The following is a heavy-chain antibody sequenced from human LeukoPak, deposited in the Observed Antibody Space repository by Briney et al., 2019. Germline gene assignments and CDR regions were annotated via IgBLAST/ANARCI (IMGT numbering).Heavy chain of an antibody. V-gene: IGHV3-30-3*02. CDR2: ISFDGRQK. D-gene: IGHD2-8*01. CDR1: GFIFSSYA. Sequence: PGRSLRLSCTAPGFIFSSYAMHLVRQAPGRSLEWVGAISFDGRQKFYADSVKGRFTISRDNSRNTLYLQINNLRAGDTAVFYCAKRGVGDADHYFDSWGQGTQVTV. J-gene: IGHJ4*02. CDR3: AKRGVGDADHYFDS.